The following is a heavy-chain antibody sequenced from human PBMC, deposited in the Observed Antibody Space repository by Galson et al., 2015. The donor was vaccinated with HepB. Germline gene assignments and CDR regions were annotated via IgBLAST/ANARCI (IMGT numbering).Heavy chain of an antibody. CDR1: GFTFNIYA. Sequence: SLRLSCAASGFTFNIYAMHWVRQAPGKGLEWVAGISYDGNHKYYADSVKGRFTISRDNSKNTLHFQMSSLRPEDTAVYYCARWGGEIETETAFDHRGQGTLVTVSS. D-gene: IGHD3-16*01. J-gene: IGHJ4*02. V-gene: IGHV3-30-3*01. CDR3: ARWGGEIETETAFDH. CDR2: ISYDGNHK.